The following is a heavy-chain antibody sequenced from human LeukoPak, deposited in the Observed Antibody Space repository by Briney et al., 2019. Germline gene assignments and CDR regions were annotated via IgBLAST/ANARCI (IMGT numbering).Heavy chain of an antibody. CDR2: ISSSSSYI. D-gene: IGHD1-26*01. V-gene: IGHV3-21*01. CDR3: ARGGELLGVNLDY. Sequence: GGSLRLSCAASGVTFSSYSMNWVRQAPREGLEWVSSISSSSSYIYYADSVKGRFTISSDNAKNSLYLQRNSLRADDTAVYYCARGGELLGVNLDYWGQGTLVTVSS. J-gene: IGHJ4*02. CDR1: GVTFSSYS.